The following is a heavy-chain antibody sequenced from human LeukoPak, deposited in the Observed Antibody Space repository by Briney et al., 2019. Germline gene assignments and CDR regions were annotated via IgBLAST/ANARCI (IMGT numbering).Heavy chain of an antibody. J-gene: IGHJ6*02. V-gene: IGHV1-2*02. D-gene: IGHD3-3*01. CDR2: INPNSGGT. Sequence: ASVKVSCKASGYTFTGYYMHWVRQAPGQGLEWMGWINPNSGGTNYAQKFQGRVTMTRDTSISTACMELSRLRSDDTAVYYCARERYWWSGYLADNYYYGMDVWGQGTTVTVSS. CDR1: GYTFTGYY. CDR3: ARERYWWSGYLADNYYYGMDV.